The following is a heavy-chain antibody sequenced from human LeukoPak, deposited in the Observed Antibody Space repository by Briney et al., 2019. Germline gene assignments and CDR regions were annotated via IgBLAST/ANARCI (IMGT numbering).Heavy chain of an antibody. D-gene: IGHD3-10*01. J-gene: IGHJ4*02. CDR2: ISSSGSTI. CDR3: ASRPVRGRRDFDY. CDR1: GFTFSDYY. Sequence: PGGSLRLSCAASGFTFSDYYMSWIRQAPGKGLEWVSYISSSGSTIYYADSVKGRFTISRDNAKNSLYLQMNSLRAEDTAVYYCASRPVRGRRDFDYWGQGTLVTVSS. V-gene: IGHV3-11*01.